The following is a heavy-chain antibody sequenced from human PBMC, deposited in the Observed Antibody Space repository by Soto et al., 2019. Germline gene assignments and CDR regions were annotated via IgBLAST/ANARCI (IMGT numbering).Heavy chain of an antibody. Sequence: QVQLVESGGGVVQPGRSLRLSCAASGFTFISYGMHWVRQAPGKGLEWVAVIWYDGSNKYYADSVKGRFTISRDNSKNTLYLQMNSLRAEDTAVYYCARGDFWSGYYSNAFDICGQGTMVTVSS. CDR2: IWYDGSNK. J-gene: IGHJ3*02. D-gene: IGHD3-3*01. CDR3: ARGDFWSGYYSNAFDI. V-gene: IGHV3-33*01. CDR1: GFTFISYG.